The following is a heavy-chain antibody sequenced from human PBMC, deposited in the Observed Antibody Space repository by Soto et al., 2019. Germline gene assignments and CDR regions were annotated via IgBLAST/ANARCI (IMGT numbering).Heavy chain of an antibody. CDR3: AKDKRGYSYGFYFDY. CDR2: ISGSGGST. D-gene: IGHD5-18*01. J-gene: IGHJ4*02. Sequence: EVQLLESGGGLVQPGGSLRLSCAASGFTFSSYAMSWVRQAPGKRLEWVSAISGSGGSTYYADSVKGRFTISRDNSKNTLYLQMNSLRAEDTAVYYCAKDKRGYSYGFYFDYWGQGTLVTVSS. CDR1: GFTFSSYA. V-gene: IGHV3-23*01.